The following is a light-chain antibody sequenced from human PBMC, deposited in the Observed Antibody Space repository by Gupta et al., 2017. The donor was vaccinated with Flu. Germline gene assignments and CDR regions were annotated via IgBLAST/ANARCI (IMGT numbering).Light chain of an antibody. J-gene: IGLJ3*02. V-gene: IGLV6-57*01. CDR3: QAFDSSTRV. Sequence: NFMLTQPHSVSESPGKTVTISCTRSSGSIASNYVQWYQQRPGSSPTIVIYEDNQRASGVPDRFSGSIDSSSNSASLTISGLKTEDEADYYCQAFDSSTRVFGGGTKLTVL. CDR2: EDN. CDR1: SGSIASNY.